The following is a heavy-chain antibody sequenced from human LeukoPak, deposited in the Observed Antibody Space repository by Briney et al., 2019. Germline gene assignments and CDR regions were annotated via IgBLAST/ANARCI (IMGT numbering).Heavy chain of an antibody. CDR2: ISSSSSYI. CDR1: GLTFSSYS. V-gene: IGHV3-21*01. CDR3: ARVSRNDAFDI. J-gene: IGHJ3*02. Sequence: GGSLRLSCAASGLTFSSYSMNWVRQAPGKGLEWVSSISSSSSYIYYADSVKGRFTISRDNAKNSLYLQMNSLRAEDTAVYYCARVSRNDAFDIWGQGTMVTVSS.